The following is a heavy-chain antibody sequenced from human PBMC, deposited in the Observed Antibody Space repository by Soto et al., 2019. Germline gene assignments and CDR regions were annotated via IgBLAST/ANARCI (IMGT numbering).Heavy chain of an antibody. CDR2: INHSGST. CDR3: FFFQAEDGIRDVRSVSAFLLNRSSDL. V-gene: IGHV4-34*01. J-gene: IGHJ2*01. Sequence: GKGLEWIGEINHSGSTNYNPSPKSRVTISVDTSKNQFSLKLSSVTAADTAVYYCFFFQAEDGIRDVRSVSAFLLNRSSDL. D-gene: IGHD3-10*02.